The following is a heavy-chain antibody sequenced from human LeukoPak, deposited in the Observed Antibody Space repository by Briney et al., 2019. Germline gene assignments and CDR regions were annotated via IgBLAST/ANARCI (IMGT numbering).Heavy chain of an antibody. V-gene: IGHV3-48*03. CDR3: ARETNSSRSFDC. D-gene: IGHD6-13*01. CDR1: GFTFSSYE. CDR2: ISSSGSTI. Sequence: WGVLSLSCAASGFTFSSYELNWVRQAPGKGLEWVSYISSSGSTIYYADSVKGRFTISRDNAKNSLYLQMNSLRAEDTAVYYCARETNSSRSFDCWGQGTLVTVSS. J-gene: IGHJ4*02.